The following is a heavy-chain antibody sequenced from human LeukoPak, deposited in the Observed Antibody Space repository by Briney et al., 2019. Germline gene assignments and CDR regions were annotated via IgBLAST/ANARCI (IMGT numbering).Heavy chain of an antibody. V-gene: IGHV3-30*04. J-gene: IGHJ4*02. CDR2: ISYDGSNK. CDR1: GFTFSSYA. Sequence: PGRSLRLFCAASGFTFSSYAMHWVRQAPGKGLEWVAVISYDGSNKYYADSVKGRFTISRDNSKNTLYLQMNSLRAEDTAVYYCARERIRGEDYWGQGTLVTVSS. D-gene: IGHD3-10*01. CDR3: ARERIRGEDY.